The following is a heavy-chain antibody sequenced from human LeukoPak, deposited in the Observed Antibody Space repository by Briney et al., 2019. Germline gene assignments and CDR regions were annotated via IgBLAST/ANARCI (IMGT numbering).Heavy chain of an antibody. CDR1: GFIFDTHT. J-gene: IGHJ6*02. Sequence: GGSLRLSCTGSGFIFDTHTLTWVRQAPGKGLEWVASISGSGDSTNYGDSVKGRFTISRDNFKRTVRLEMSSLRADDTAMYYCVRRAAVRGMDFWGLGTTVMVSS. D-gene: IGHD1-14*01. CDR3: VRRAAVRGMDF. V-gene: IGHV3-23*01. CDR2: ISGSGDST.